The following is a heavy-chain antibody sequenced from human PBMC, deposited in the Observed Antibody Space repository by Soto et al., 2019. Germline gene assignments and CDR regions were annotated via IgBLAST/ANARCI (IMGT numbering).Heavy chain of an antibody. J-gene: IGHJ6*03. CDR2: IRGSGGGT. CDR3: AKALGYCSGTNSYGSKYYMDV. CDR1: GFTFSDYA. D-gene: IGHD2-2*01. Sequence: EVQLLESGGGLVQPGGSLRLSCTASGFTFSDYAMSWVRQAPGKGLEWVSGIRGSGGGTYYAGSVKGRFTISRDKSKNTLYLQLNSLRAEDTAVYYCAKALGYCSGTNSYGSKYYMDVWGKWTTVTVSS. V-gene: IGHV3-23*01.